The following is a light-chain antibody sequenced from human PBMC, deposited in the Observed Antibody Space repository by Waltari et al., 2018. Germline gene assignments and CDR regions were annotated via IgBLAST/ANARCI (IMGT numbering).Light chain of an antibody. J-gene: IGLJ2*01. CDR3: LSRDTSSTRL. V-gene: IGLV3-19*01. Sequence: SSELTQDPAVSVALGQTVRITCQGDSLRRYYASWYQQRPGQAPILVLYGQDNRPSGIPERVSGSTSGNTASLTITGAQAEDEADYYCLSRDTSSTRLFGGGTRLTV. CDR2: GQD. CDR1: SLRRYY.